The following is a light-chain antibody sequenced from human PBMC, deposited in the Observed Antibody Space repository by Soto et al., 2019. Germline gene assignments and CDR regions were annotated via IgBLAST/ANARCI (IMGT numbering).Light chain of an antibody. CDR3: QQRRHWPLT. CDR2: DAS. J-gene: IGKJ4*01. CDR1: QSLSSD. Sequence: EIVLTQSPATLSLSPGERATLSCRASQSLSSDLAWYQQKPGQAPRLLIYDASNRATGIPARFSGSGSGTDFTLTISSLEPGDFAVYYCQQRRHWPLTFGGGTVVEIK. V-gene: IGKV3-11*01.